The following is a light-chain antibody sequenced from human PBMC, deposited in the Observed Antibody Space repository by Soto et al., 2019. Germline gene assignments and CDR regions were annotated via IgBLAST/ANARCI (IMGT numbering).Light chain of an antibody. CDR1: SSNIGSHYM. CDR3: QSFDTSVGANYV. CDR2: DDV. J-gene: IGLJ1*01. Sequence: LTQPPSVSGAPGQRVTISCTGSSSNIGSHYMSYWYQQLPGSAPRLLIYDDVLRPSGVPDRFSGSKSGATASLAITGLQAEDEAVYYCQSFDTSVGANYVFGTGTKLTVL. V-gene: IGLV1-40*01.